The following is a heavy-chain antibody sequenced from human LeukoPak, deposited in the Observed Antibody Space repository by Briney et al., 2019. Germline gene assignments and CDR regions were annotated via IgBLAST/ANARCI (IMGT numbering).Heavy chain of an antibody. Sequence: GGSLRLSCAASGFTFSSYAMSWVRQAPGKGLEWVSAISGSGGSTYYADPVKGRFTISRDNSKNTLYLQMNSLRAEDTAVYYCAKDRGSWYPHPNWFDPWGQGTLVTVPS. CDR2: ISGSGGST. CDR1: GFTFSSYA. D-gene: IGHD6-13*01. J-gene: IGHJ5*02. V-gene: IGHV3-23*01. CDR3: AKDRGSWYPHPNWFDP.